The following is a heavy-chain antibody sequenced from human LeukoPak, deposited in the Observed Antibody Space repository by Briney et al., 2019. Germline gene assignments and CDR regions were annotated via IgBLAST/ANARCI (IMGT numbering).Heavy chain of an antibody. CDR2: IWYDGSNK. D-gene: IGHD4-23*01. CDR3: ARDRYGANSPFDY. V-gene: IGHV3-33*01. CDR1: GFTFSNYG. J-gene: IGHJ4*02. Sequence: TGRSLRLSCAASGFTFSNYGMHWVRQAPGKGLEWVAVIWYDGSNKYYVDSVKGRFTISRDNSKNTLYLQMNSLTFDDTAAYYCARDRYGANSPFDYWGQGTLVTVSS.